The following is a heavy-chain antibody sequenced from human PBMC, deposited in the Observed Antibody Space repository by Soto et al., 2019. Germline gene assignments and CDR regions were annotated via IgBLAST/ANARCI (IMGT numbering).Heavy chain of an antibody. D-gene: IGHD2-2*01. CDR1: GFTFSSYA. Sequence: GGSLRLSCAASGFTFSSYAMHWVRQAPGKGLEWVAVISYDGSNKYYADSVKGRFTISRDNSKNTLYLQMNSLRAEDTAVYYCARDRLNIVVGPAATEYYYYGMDVWGQRTKVTVSS. J-gene: IGHJ6*02. CDR3: ARDRLNIVVGPAATEYYYYGMDV. CDR2: ISYDGSNK. V-gene: IGHV3-30-3*01.